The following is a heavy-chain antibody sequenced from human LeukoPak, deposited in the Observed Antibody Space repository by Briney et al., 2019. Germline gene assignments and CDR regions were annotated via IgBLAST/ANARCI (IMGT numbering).Heavy chain of an antibody. V-gene: IGHV3-7*01. CDR2: LHADGNEK. Sequence: PGGSLRLSCAAYGSSLSGYWMSWVRQAPGKGLEWVARLHADGNEKYFVHSVKGRFTVSRDNAKNSLYLQMNIQRVEDTAVYYCARGGYSFDYLGQGTRVTVSS. CDR3: ARGGYSFDY. J-gene: IGHJ4*02. D-gene: IGHD5-12*01. CDR1: GSSLSGYW.